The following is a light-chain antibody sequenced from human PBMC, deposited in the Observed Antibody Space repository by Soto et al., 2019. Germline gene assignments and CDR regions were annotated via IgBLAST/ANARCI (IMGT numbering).Light chain of an antibody. CDR1: QSVSTW. Sequence: DIQMTQSPSTLSASVGDRVTITCRASQSVSTWLAWYQQKPGKAPHLLLFKASTLDSGVPSRFIGSRSRTEFTLTITSLQPDXXXTXXXXXXXVPSPWTFGQGNNV. CDR3: XXXXVPSPWT. V-gene: IGKV1-5*03. CDR2: KAS. J-gene: IGKJ1*01.